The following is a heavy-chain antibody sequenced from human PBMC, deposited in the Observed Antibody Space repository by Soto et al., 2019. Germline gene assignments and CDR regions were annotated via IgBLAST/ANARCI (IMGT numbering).Heavy chain of an antibody. CDR2: ISYSGST. D-gene: IGHD1-26*01. J-gene: IGHJ1*01. CDR3: ARVSGAGRGEYFQH. CDR1: GGSISSYY. Sequence: SETLSLTCTVSGGSISSYYWGWIRQPPGKGLEWIGYISYSGSTNYNPSLKSRVTISVDTSKNQFSLKLSSVTAADTAVYYCARVSGAGRGEYFQHWGQAPWSPSPQ. V-gene: IGHV4-59*01.